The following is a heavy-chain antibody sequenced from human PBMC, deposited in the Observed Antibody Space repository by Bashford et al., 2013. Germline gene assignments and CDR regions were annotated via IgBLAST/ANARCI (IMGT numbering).Heavy chain of an antibody. CDR1: GFTFSSYS. V-gene: IGHV3-48*01. Sequence: GSLRLSCAASGFTFSSYSMNWVRQAPGKGLEWVSYISSSSSTIYYADSVKGRFTISRDNAKNSLYLQMNSLRAEDTAVYYCARDRCKSGDGYNLCPNDYWGQGTLVTVSS. CDR3: ARDRCKSGDGYNLCPNDY. CDR2: ISSSSSTI. D-gene: IGHD5-24*01. J-gene: IGHJ4*02.